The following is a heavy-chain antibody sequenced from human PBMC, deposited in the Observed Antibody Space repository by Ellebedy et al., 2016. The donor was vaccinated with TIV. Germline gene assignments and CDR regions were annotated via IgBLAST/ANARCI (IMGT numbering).Heavy chain of an antibody. D-gene: IGHD1-26*01. V-gene: IGHV1-58*02. Sequence: AASVKVSCKASRFTFSTSAIQWVRQIRGQSLEWMGWIVIASGDTDYGQKFPERVTLTRDMYTSTAYMEVTSLRPGDTAVNYCAAARGSRELSTRHTLYHYYTMDAWGQGTPVTVSS. CDR2: IVIASGDT. J-gene: IGHJ6*02. CDR3: AAARGSRELSTRHTLYHYYTMDA. CDR1: RFTFSTSA.